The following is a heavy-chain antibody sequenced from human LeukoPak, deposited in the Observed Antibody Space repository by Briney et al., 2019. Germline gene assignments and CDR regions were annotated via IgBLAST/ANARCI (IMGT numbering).Heavy chain of an antibody. V-gene: IGHV4-4*09. CDR2: IHDSGST. D-gene: IGHD3-22*01. CDR1: GGSISSYY. J-gene: IGHJ4*02. Sequence: SETLSLTCTVSGGSISSYYWSWIRQSPGKGLEWIANIHDSGSTNYNPSLQSRVTISVDSSKHQFSLILRSVTAADTAVYYCASDSRGYFHPYYWGQGSLVTVSS. CDR3: ASDSRGYFHPYY.